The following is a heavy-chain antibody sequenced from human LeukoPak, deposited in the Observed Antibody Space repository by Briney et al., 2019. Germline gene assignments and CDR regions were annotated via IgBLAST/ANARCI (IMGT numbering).Heavy chain of an antibody. J-gene: IGHJ4*02. D-gene: IGHD4-17*01. V-gene: IGHV4-39*07. CDR1: GGSISSSSYY. CDR2: IYYSGST. Sequence: SETLSLTCTVSGGSISSSSYYWGWIRQPPGKGLEWIGSIYYSGSTYYNPSLKSRVTISVDTSKNQFSLKLSSVTAADTAVYYCARDPESYGDYRPFDYWGQGTLVTVSS. CDR3: ARDPESYGDYRPFDY.